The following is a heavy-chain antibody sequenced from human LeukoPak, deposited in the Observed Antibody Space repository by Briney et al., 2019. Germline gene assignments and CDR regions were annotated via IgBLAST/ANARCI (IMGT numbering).Heavy chain of an antibody. Sequence: SETLSLTCTVSGGSFSGYYWTWIRQPPGKGLEWIGEINHSGSPNNNPSLKSRVSISFDTSKNQFSLKLTSVTAADTAVYYCGSRRTAMFGVIKGPIDYWGQGTLVTVSS. J-gene: IGHJ4*02. CDR1: GGSFSGYY. CDR2: INHSGSP. CDR3: GSRRTAMFGVIKGPIDY. V-gene: IGHV4-34*01. D-gene: IGHD3-3*01.